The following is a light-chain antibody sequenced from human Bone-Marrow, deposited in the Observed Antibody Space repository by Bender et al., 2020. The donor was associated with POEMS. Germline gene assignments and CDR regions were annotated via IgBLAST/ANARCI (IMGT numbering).Light chain of an antibody. CDR2: EDD. V-gene: IGLV6-57*02. Sequence: NFLLSQPHSVSESPGKTVTISCTGSGGSIASNYVQWYQQRPGSVPNTVIYEDDQRPSGVPDRFSGSKSGNTASLTISGLQAEDEADYYCCSYGGRGSPVLFGGGTKLTVL. CDR3: CSYGGRGSPVL. J-gene: IGLJ3*02. CDR1: GGSIASNY.